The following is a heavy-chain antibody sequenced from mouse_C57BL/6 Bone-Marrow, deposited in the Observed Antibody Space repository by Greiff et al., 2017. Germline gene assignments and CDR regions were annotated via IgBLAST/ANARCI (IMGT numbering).Heavy chain of an antibody. CDR2: IDPSDSYT. CDR1: GYTFTSYW. V-gene: IGHV1-69*01. CDR3: ARRSDGYYDAMDY. D-gene: IGHD2-3*01. J-gene: IGHJ4*01. Sequence: VQLQQPGAELVMPGASVKLSCKASGYTFTSYWMHWVKQRPGQGLEWIGEIDPSDSYTNYNQKFKGKSTLTVDKSSSTAYMQRSSLTSEDSAVYYCARRSDGYYDAMDYWGQGTSVTVSS.